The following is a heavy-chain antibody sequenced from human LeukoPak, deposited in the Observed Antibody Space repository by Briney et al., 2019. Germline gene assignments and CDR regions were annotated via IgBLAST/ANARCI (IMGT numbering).Heavy chain of an antibody. V-gene: IGHV1-2*04. CDR3: ARGSARVWYYYDSREAFDI. CDR1: GYTFTGSY. D-gene: IGHD3-22*01. J-gene: IGHJ3*02. Sequence: ASVKVSCKASGYTFTGSYMHWVRQAPGQGLEWMRWINPDSGCINYAQKFQGWVTMTRDTSISTAYMELSRLRSDDMAVYYCARGSARVWYYYDSREAFDIWGQGTMVTVSS. CDR2: INPDSGCI.